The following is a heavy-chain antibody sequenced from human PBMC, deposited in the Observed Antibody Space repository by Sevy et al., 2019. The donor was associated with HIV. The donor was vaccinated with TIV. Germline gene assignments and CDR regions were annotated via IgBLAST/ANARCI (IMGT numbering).Heavy chain of an antibody. CDR2: FSFGCGKI. Sequence: GSLRLSCAASGFTFSKYSMSWIRQTPGKGLEWVSTFSFGCGKINYADSVKGRFTISRDDSRNTFYLQMNSLRAEDTAIYYCAREGCTKPHDYWGQGAVVTVSS. V-gene: IGHV3-23*01. CDR3: AREGCTKPHDY. D-gene: IGHD2-8*01. CDR1: GFTFSKYS. J-gene: IGHJ4*02.